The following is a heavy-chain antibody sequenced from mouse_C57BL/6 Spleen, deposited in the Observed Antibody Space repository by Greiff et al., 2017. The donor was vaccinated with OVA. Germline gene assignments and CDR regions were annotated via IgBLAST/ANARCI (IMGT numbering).Heavy chain of an antibody. Sequence: QVQLQQSGAELARPGASVKLSCKASGYTFTSYGISWVKQRTGQGLEWIGEIYPRSGNTYYNEKFKGKATLTADKSSSTAYMELRSLTSEDSAVYFCARGDSPFTTVVAKDYWGQGTTLTVSS. D-gene: IGHD1-1*01. CDR2: IYPRSGNT. CDR3: ARGDSPFTTVVAKDY. CDR1: GYTFTSYG. J-gene: IGHJ2*01. V-gene: IGHV1-81*01.